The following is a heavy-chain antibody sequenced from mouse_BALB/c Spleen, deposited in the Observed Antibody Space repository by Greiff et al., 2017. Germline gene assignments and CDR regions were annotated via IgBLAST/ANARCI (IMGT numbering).Heavy chain of an antibody. J-gene: IGHJ3*01. CDR1: GFTFSSYG. D-gene: IGHD4-1*01. Sequence: EVQVVESGGGLVQPGGSLKLSCAASGFTFSSYGMSWVRQTPDKRLELVATINSNGGSTYYPDSVKGRFTISRDNAKNTLYLQMSSLKSEDTAMYYCATGIAYWGQGNLVTVSA. V-gene: IGHV5-6-3*01. CDR3: ATGIAY. CDR2: INSNGGST.